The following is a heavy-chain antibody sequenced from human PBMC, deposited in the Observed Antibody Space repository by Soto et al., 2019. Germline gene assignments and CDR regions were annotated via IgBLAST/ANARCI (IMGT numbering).Heavy chain of an antibody. Sequence: QVQLVQSGAEVKKPGSSVKVSCKASGGTFSSYAISWVRQAPGQGLEWMGGIIPIFGTANYAQKFQGRVTITADVPARNADRGLSSVRSEGTAVFYCARWLDCCSGVCYGFDCWGQGALVTVSS. CDR3: ARWLDCCSGVCYGFDC. V-gene: IGHV1-69*12. CDR1: GGTFSSYA. CDR2: IIPIFGTA. J-gene: IGHJ4*02. D-gene: IGHD2-8*01.